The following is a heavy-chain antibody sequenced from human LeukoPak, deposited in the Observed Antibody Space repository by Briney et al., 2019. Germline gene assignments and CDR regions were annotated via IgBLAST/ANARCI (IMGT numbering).Heavy chain of an antibody. J-gene: IGHJ6*03. V-gene: IGHV4-34*01. D-gene: IGHD1-1*01. CDR2: INHSGST. CDR3: ARAIETTPTTYFYYYYMDV. CDR1: GGSFSDYY. Sequence: SETLSLTCAVYGGSFSDYYWSWIRQPPGKGLEWIGEINHSGSTNYNPSLKSRVTISVDTSKNHFSLKLSSVTAADTAVYYCARAIETTPTTYFYYYYMDVWGKGTTVTVSS.